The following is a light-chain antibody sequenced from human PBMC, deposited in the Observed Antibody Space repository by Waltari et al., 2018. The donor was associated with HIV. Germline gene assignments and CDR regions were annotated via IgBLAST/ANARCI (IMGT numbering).Light chain of an antibody. CDR1: SNDVGGNDY. V-gene: IGLV2-14*01. CDR2: DVR. J-gene: IGLJ2*01. Sequence: QSALTQPASVSGSPGQSITISCTGTSNDVGGNDYVSWYQQHPGKAPKLMIYDVRKRPSGVSNRFSGSKSGNTASLTISGLQAEDEADYYCSSYTSSSISFGGGTKLTVL. CDR3: SSYTSSSIS.